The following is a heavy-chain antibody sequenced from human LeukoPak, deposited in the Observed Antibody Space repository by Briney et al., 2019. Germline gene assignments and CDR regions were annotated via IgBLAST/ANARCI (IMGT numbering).Heavy chain of an antibody. V-gene: IGHV1-18*04. CDR2: ISAYNGNT. CDR3: ARDPLRSSWSTYNNAMDV. Sequence: ASVKVSCKASGYSFTSYAVNWVRQAPGQGLEWMGWISAYNGNTEYSQKVQDRVTMTTDASTSTAYMELVSLTSDDTAVYYCARDPLRSSWSTYNNAMDVWGQGTTVTVS. J-gene: IGHJ6*02. CDR1: GYSFTSYA. D-gene: IGHD6-13*01.